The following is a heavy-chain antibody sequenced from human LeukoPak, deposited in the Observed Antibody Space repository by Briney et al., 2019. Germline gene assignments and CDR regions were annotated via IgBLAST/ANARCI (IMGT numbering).Heavy chain of an antibody. CDR2: IYPGHSDT. Sequence: GESLKISCKGSGYIFTSHWIGWVRQMPGKGLEWMGIIYPGHSDTRYSPSFQGQVTISADKSISTAYLQWSSLKASDTAMYYCARLLILGHCSPNSCGGWNYWGQGTLVTVSS. J-gene: IGHJ4*02. CDR1: GYIFTSHW. CDR3: ARLLILGHCSPNSCGGWNY. V-gene: IGHV5-51*01. D-gene: IGHD2-2*01.